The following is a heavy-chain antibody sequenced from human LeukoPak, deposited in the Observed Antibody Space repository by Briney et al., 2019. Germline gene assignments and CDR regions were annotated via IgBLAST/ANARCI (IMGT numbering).Heavy chain of an antibody. Sequence: GASVKVSCTASGYTFTNYYMHWVRQAPGQGLEWMGMINPSGGSTTYAQKFQGRVTMTRDTSTSTVYMELGSLRSEDTAVYYCARVPYCTNGICYTHYYCDYWGQGTLVTVSS. CDR3: ARVPYCTNGICYTHYYCDY. CDR2: INPSGGST. D-gene: IGHD2-8*01. J-gene: IGHJ4*02. CDR1: GYTFTNYY. V-gene: IGHV1-46*01.